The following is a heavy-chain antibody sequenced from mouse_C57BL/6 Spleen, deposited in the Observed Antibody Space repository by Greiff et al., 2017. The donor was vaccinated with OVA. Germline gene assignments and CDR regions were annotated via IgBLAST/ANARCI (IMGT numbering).Heavy chain of an antibody. D-gene: IGHD1-1*01. J-gene: IGHJ3*01. Sequence: QVQLKQPGAELVKPGASVKMSCKASGYTFTSYWITWVKQRPGQGLEWIGDIYPGSGSTNYNEKFKSKATLTVDTSSSTAYMQLSSLTSEDSAVYYCARCYYGSSYLAWFAYWGQGTLVTVSA. V-gene: IGHV1-55*01. CDR3: ARCYYGSSYLAWFAY. CDR1: GYTFTSYW. CDR2: IYPGSGST.